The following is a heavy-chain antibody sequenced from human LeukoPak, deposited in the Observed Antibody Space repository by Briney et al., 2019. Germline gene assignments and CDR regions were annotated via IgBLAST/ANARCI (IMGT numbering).Heavy chain of an antibody. CDR2: IYYSGST. CDR1: GGSISNYY. Sequence: TSETLSLTCTVSGGSISNYYWSWIRQPPGKGLEWIGYIYYSGSTNYNPSLKSRVTISVDTSKNQFSLKLSSVTAADTAVYYCARVGGTNYYYYGMDVWGQGTTVTVSS. V-gene: IGHV4-59*01. J-gene: IGHJ6*02. D-gene: IGHD1-26*01. CDR3: ARVGGTNYYYYGMDV.